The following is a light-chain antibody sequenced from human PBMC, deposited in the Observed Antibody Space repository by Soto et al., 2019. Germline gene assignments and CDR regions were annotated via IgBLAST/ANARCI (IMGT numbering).Light chain of an antibody. CDR2: DAS. Sequence: DLQMTPSPCTLSASVGGRVTITCRASQNINNWVAWYQQTPGNAPKFLIYDASTLQRGVSSRFSGSGFGTEFRLTINSLQPDDSGSYYCQYTRTFGQGTKGDIK. CDR3: QYTRT. CDR1: QNINNW. V-gene: IGKV1-5*01. J-gene: IGKJ1*01.